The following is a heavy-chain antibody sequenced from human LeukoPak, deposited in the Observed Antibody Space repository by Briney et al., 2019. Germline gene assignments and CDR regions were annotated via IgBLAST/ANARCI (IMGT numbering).Heavy chain of an antibody. J-gene: IGHJ4*02. D-gene: IGHD4-17*01. CDR2: ISGSGGST. V-gene: IGHV3-23*01. CDR3: AKDHSVTPYYFDY. CDR1: GFTFNNYA. Sequence: GGSLRLSCAASGFTFNNYAVIWVRQAPGKGLEWVSAISGSGGSTYYADSVKGRFTISRDNSKNTLFLQMNSLRAEDTAVYYCAKDHSVTPYYFDYWAREPWSPSPQ.